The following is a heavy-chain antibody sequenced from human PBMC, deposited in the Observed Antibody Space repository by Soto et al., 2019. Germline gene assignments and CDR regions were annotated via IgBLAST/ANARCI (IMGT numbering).Heavy chain of an antibody. D-gene: IGHD3-22*01. CDR3: ARKDYYDSSGYRRDFDY. J-gene: IGHJ4*02. V-gene: IGHV1-18*01. CDR2: ISAYNGNT. Sequence: RASVKVSCKASGYTFTSYGISWVRQAPGQGLEWMGWISAYNGNTNYAQKLQGRVTMTTDTSTSTAYMELRSLRSDDTAVYYCARKDYYDSSGYRRDFDYWGQGTLVTSPQ. CDR1: GYTFTSYG.